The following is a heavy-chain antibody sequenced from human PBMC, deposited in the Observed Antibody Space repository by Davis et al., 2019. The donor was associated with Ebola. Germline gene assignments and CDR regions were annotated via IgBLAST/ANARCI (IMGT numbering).Heavy chain of an antibody. Sequence: PGGSLSLTCTVSGGSVSSGSYYWSWIRQPPGKGLEWIGYIYYSGSTNYNPSLKSRVTISVDTSKNQFSLKLSSVTAADTAVYYCARDRNGDYFHWFDPWGQGTLVTVSS. CDR2: IYYSGST. J-gene: IGHJ5*02. D-gene: IGHD4-17*01. V-gene: IGHV4-61*01. CDR1: GGSVSSGSYY. CDR3: ARDRNGDYFHWFDP.